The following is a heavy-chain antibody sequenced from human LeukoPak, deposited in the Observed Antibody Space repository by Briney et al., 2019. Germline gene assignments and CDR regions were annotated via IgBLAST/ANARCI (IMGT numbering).Heavy chain of an antibody. CDR1: GGSCSGYY. Sequence: SETLSLTCAVYGGSCSGYYWSWIRQPPGKGLEWIGEINHSGSTNYNPSLKSRVTISVDTSKNQFSLKLSSVTAADTAVYYCARGLSRWLQFGRAFDIWGQGTMVTVSS. J-gene: IGHJ3*02. CDR2: INHSGST. V-gene: IGHV4-34*01. D-gene: IGHD5-24*01. CDR3: ARGLSRWLQFGRAFDI.